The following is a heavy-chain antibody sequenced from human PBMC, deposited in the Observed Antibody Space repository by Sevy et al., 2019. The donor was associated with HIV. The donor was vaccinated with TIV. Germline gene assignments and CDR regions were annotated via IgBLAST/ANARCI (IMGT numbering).Heavy chain of an antibody. D-gene: IGHD3-10*01. CDR1: GFTFSSYA. CDR3: AKITMVRGVVGGFDY. CDR2: ISYDGSNK. J-gene: IGHJ4*02. Sequence: GGSLRLSCAASGFTFSSYAMHWVRQAPGKGLEWVAVISYDGSNKYYAASVKGRFTISRDNSKNTLYLQMNSLRAEDTAVYYCAKITMVRGVVGGFDYWGQGTLVTVSS. V-gene: IGHV3-30-3*02.